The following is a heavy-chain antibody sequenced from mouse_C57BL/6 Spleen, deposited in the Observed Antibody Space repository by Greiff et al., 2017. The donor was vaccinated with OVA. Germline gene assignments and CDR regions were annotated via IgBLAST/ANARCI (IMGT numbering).Heavy chain of an antibody. V-gene: IGHV1-22*01. J-gene: IGHJ2*01. Sequence: VQLQQSGPELVKPGASVKMSCKASGYTFTDYNMHWVKQSHGQSLEWIGYINPNNGGTSYNQKFKGKATLTVNKSSSTAYMELRSLTSEDSAVYYWARGPNLLLSPLFDYWGQGTTLTVSS. CDR3: ARGPNLLLSPLFDY. D-gene: IGHD2-1*01. CDR1: GYTFTDYN. CDR2: INPNNGGT.